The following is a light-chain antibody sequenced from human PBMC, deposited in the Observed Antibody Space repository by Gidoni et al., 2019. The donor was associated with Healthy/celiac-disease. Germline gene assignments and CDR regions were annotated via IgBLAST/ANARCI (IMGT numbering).Light chain of an antibody. J-gene: IGKJ5*01. CDR2: GAS. V-gene: IGKV3-15*01. CDR3: QQYNNWSPIT. Sequence: EMVMTQSPATLSLSPGERATLSCRASQSVSSNLAWYHQKPGQAPRLLIYGASTRATGIPARFSGSGSGTEFTLTISSRQSEDFAVYYCQQYNNWSPITFGQGTRLEIK. CDR1: QSVSSN.